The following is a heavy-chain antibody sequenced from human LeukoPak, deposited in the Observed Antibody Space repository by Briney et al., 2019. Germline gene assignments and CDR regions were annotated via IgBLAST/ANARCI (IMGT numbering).Heavy chain of an antibody. D-gene: IGHD7-27*01. V-gene: IGHV3-23*01. CDR1: GSTSSSYA. J-gene: IGHJ4*02. CDR3: AKDPFHWGTIYFDY. CDR2: ISGDGANT. Sequence: GGSLRLSCAASGSTSSSYAMSWVRQAPGKGLEWVASISGDGANTNYAESVKGRFTISRDNSKNTLYLQMNSLTGEDTAIYYCAKDPFHWGTIYFDYWGQGALVTVSS.